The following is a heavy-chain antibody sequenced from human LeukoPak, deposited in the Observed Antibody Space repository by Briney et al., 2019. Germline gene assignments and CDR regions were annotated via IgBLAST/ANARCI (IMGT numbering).Heavy chain of an antibody. V-gene: IGHV7-4-1*02. CDR3: ARKQVGDYVWGSYSELDY. D-gene: IGHD3-16*01. CDR1: GYTFTSYA. CDR2: INTNTGNP. J-gene: IGHJ4*02. Sequence: GASVKVSCKASGYTFTSYAMNWVRQAPGQGLEWMGWINTNTGNPTYAQGFTGRFVFSLDTSVSTAYLQISSLKAEDTAVYYCARKQVGDYVWGSYSELDYWGQGTMVSVSS.